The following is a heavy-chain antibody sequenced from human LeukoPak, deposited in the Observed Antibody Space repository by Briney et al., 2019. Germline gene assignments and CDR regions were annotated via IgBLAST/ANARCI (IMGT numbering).Heavy chain of an antibody. D-gene: IGHD5-18*01. CDR2: ISASGGST. Sequence: GGSLRLSCAASGFTVSSNYMSWVRQAPGKGLEWVSGISASGGSTYYADYVKGRFTISRDSSKNTLYLQMNSLRAEDTAVYFCAKGSYGYVLYFDSWGQGALVTVSS. CDR3: AKGSYGYVLYFDS. CDR1: GFTVSSNY. V-gene: IGHV3-23*01. J-gene: IGHJ4*02.